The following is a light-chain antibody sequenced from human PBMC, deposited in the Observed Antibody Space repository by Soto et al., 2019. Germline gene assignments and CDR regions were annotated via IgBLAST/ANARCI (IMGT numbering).Light chain of an antibody. CDR3: QQYNDWPPLT. J-gene: IGKJ4*01. CDR1: HNVNST. CDR2: GAS. Sequence: EVVMTQSPVTLSVSPGERATLSCRASHNVNSTLAWYRQKPGQAPRLLIYGASTRATGIPDRFSGSGSGTEFTLTISSLQSEDFAVYYCQQYNDWPPLTFGGGTKVEI. V-gene: IGKV3-15*01.